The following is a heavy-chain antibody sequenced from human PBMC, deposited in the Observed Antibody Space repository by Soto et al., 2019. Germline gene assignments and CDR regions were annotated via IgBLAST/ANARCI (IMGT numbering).Heavy chain of an antibody. J-gene: IGHJ4*02. Sequence: VQLVESGGGVVQPGRSLRLSCAASGFTFSSYGMHWVRQAPGKGLEWVAVISYDGSNKYYADSVKGRFTISRDNSKNTLYLQMNSLRAEDTAVYYCAKVEGGSSWWIAWDFDYWGQGTLVIVSS. CDR1: GFTFSSYG. CDR3: AKVEGGSSWWIAWDFDY. CDR2: ISYDGSNK. D-gene: IGHD6-13*01. V-gene: IGHV3-30*18.